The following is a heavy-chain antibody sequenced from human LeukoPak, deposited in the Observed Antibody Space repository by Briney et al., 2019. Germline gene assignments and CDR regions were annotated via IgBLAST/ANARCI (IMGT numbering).Heavy chain of an antibody. CDR2: ISGSGGTT. CDR3: ATVRFGDSESDY. V-gene: IGHV3-23*01. J-gene: IGHJ4*02. Sequence: GGSLRLSCAASGFTFNNYAMSWVRPAPGKGLEWASGISGSGGTTYYADSVKGRFTISRDNSKNMVYLQMNSLRAEDTAVYYCATVRFGDSESDYWGQGTLVTVSS. CDR1: GFTFNNYA. D-gene: IGHD3-10*01.